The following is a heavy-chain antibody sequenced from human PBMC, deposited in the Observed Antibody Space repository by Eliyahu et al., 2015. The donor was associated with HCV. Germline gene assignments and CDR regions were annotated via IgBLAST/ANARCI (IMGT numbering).Heavy chain of an antibody. V-gene: IGHV1-8*01. Sequence: QVQLVQSGAEVKXPGASVXVSCXXSGYTFTSYDIXWVRQATGQGLEWMGWMNINSGNTGYAQKFQGRVTMTRNTFISTAYMELTSLRSEDTAVYYCARVVGAIDYWGQGTLVTVSS. CDR3: ARVVGAIDY. CDR2: MNINSGNT. J-gene: IGHJ4*02. D-gene: IGHD1-26*01. CDR1: GYTFTSYD.